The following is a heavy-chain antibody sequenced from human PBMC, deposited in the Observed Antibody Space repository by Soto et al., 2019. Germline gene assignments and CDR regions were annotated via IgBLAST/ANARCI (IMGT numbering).Heavy chain of an antibody. CDR1: GGSISSYY. J-gene: IGHJ6*02. CDR2: IYTSGSA. D-gene: IGHD6-13*01. Sequence: SETLSLTCTVSGGSISSYYWSWIRQPAGKGLEWIGRIYTSGSANYNPSLKSRVTMSVDTSKNQFSLKLSSVTAADTAVYYCASGYSSSWSYGMDVWGQGTTVTVSS. V-gene: IGHV4-4*07. CDR3: ASGYSSSWSYGMDV.